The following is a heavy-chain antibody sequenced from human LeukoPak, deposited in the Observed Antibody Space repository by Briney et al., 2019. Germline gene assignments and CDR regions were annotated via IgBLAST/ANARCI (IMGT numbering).Heavy chain of an antibody. D-gene: IGHD2-2*02. V-gene: IGHV4-38-2*01. J-gene: IGHJ5*02. CDR1: GYSISSGYY. CDR2: IYHSGST. Sequence: SETLSLTCAVSGYSISSGYYWGWIRQPPGKGLEWIGSIYHSGSTYYNPSLKSRVTISVDTSKNQFSQKLSSVTAADTAVYYCARHEGLGYCSSTSCNTEYNWFDPWGQGTLVTVSS. CDR3: ARHEGLGYCSSTSCNTEYNWFDP.